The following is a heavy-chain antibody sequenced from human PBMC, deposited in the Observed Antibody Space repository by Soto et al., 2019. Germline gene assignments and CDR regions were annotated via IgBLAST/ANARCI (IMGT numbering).Heavy chain of an antibody. CDR3: VRLHQNHYYDSSGYYFDY. CDR2: IYYSGST. J-gene: IGHJ4*02. CDR1: GGSISSYY. V-gene: IGHV4-59*08. Sequence: SETLSLTCTVSGGSISSYYWSWIRQPPGKGLEWIGYIYYSGSTNYNPSLKSRVTISVDTSKNQFSLKLSSVTAADTAVYYCVRLHQNHYYDSSGYYFDYWGQGTLVTVSS. D-gene: IGHD3-22*01.